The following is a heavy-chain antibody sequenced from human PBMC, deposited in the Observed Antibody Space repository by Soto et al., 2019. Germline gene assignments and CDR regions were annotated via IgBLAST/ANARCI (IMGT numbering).Heavy chain of an antibody. CDR3: ASGGMGNSGYELLWFDP. V-gene: IGHV4-59*08. D-gene: IGHD5-12*01. J-gene: IGHJ5*02. CDR1: GVSLSNYY. CDR2: IYYSGST. Sequence: SETLSLTCIVSGVSLSNYYWSWIRQPPGQGLEWIGYIYYSGSTNYNPSLTSRVTISVDTSKNQFSLKLSSVTAADKAVYYFASGGMGNSGYELLWFDPWGQGTLVTVSS.